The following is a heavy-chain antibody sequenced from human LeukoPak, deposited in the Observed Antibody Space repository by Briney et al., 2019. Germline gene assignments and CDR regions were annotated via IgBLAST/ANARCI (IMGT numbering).Heavy chain of an antibody. V-gene: IGHV1-46*01. J-gene: IGHJ6*03. CDR2: INPSGGST. Sequence: GASVKVSCKASGHTFTSYYMHWVRQAPGQGLEWMGIINPSGGSTSYAQKFQGRVTMTRDMSTSTVYMELSSLRSEDTAVYYCARDAVPGYSSSWYYYYYYMDVWGKGTTVTVSS. D-gene: IGHD6-13*01. CDR3: ARDAVPGYSSSWYYYYYYMDV. CDR1: GHTFTSYY.